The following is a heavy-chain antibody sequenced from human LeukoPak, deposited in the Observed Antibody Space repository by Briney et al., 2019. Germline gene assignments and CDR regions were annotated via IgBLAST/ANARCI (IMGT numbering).Heavy chain of an antibody. Sequence: GGSLRLSCAASGFTFSSYWMSWVRQAPGKGLEWVANIKQDGSEKYYVDSVKGRFTISRDNAKNSLYLQMNSLRAEDTAVYYCARRSLVRFLEWLLPPRFDYWGQGTLVTVSS. J-gene: IGHJ4*02. CDR2: IKQDGSEK. CDR3: ARRSLVRFLEWLLPPRFDY. V-gene: IGHV3-7*01. CDR1: GFTFSSYW. D-gene: IGHD3-3*01.